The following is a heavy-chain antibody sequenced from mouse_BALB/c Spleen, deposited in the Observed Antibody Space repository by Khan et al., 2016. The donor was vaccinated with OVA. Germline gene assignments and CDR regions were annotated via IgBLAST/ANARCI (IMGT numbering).Heavy chain of an antibody. CDR3: ARGNYYGYYFDY. J-gene: IGHJ2*01. D-gene: IGHD1-1*01. Sequence: EVKLLESGPGLVKPSQSLSLTCTVTGYSITSGYAWNWIRQFPGNKLEWMGYISYSGVTSYTPSLKSRISITRDTSKNQFFLQLNSVTTEDTATHFCARGNYYGYYFDYWGQGTTLTGSS. V-gene: IGHV3-2*02. CDR1: GYSITSGYA. CDR2: ISYSGVT.